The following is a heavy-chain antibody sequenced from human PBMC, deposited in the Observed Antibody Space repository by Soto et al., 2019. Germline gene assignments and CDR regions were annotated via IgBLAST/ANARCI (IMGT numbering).Heavy chain of an antibody. CDR3: VREFRYCGGGSCKTWSGGFDI. J-gene: IGHJ3*02. V-gene: IGHV1-46*01. CDR1: GFIFTNFF. Sequence: ASVKVSCKASGFIFTNFFMHWVRQAPGQGPEWMGVINPSGTPSSIAQKFQDRFTVSRDNSKNTLYLQMGSLRPEDTAVYYCVREFRYCGGGSCKTWSGGFDIWGQGIMVTVSS. D-gene: IGHD2-15*01. CDR2: INPSGTPS.